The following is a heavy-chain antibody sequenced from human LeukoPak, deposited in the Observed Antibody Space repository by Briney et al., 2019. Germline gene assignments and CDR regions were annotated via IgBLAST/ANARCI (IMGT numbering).Heavy chain of an antibody. J-gene: IGHJ4*02. Sequence: SETLSLTCTVSGGSISSYYWSWIRQPPGKGLEWIGYIYYSGSTNYNPSLKSRVTISVDTSKNQFSLKLSSVTAADMAVYYCARRDPTTGRYFDYWGQGTLVTVSS. CDR3: ARRDPTTGRYFDY. D-gene: IGHD3-10*01. CDR2: IYYSGST. CDR1: GGSISSYY. V-gene: IGHV4-59*01.